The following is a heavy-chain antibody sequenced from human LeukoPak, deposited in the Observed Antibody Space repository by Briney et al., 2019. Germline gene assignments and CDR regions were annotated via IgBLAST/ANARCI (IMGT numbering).Heavy chain of an antibody. V-gene: IGHV3-23*01. CDR3: AKDEQWLVYDY. CDR1: GFTFSSYA. D-gene: IGHD6-19*01. CDR2: ISGRGGST. Sequence: PWGSLRLSCAASGFTFSSYAMGWVRQAPGKGLEWVSAISGRGGSTYYADSVKGRFTVSRDNSKNTLSLQMNSLRAEDTAVYYCAKDEQWLVYDYWGQGTLVTVSS. J-gene: IGHJ4*02.